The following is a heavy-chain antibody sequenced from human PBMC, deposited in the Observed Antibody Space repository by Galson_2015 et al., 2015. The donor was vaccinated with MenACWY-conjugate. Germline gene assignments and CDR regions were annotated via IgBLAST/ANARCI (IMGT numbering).Heavy chain of an antibody. D-gene: IGHD6-19*01. J-gene: IGHJ4*02. CDR1: GFTFSRYA. CDR2: ISDSGGDT. CDR3: ARRVLAVTGDPSHHLDY. V-gene: IGHV3-23*01. Sequence: SLRLSCAASGFTFSRYAMTWVRQVPGKGLEYISVISDSGGDTYYADSVEGRFTISRDNSKNTLYLQMNSLRAEDTAVYYCARRVLAVTGDPSHHLDYWGQGTLVTVSS.